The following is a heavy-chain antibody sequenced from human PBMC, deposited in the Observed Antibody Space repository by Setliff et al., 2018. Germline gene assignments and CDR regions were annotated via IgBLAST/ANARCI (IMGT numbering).Heavy chain of an antibody. CDR2: SSHSGST. Sequence: SETLSLTCSVYGESFSNNYWSWIRQPPGKGLEWIGESSHSGSTSYSPSLKSRVTMSVATFENHFSLKLNSLTAADTAVYYCARVTNWGLDLRFDPWGQGILVTVSS. J-gene: IGHJ5*02. V-gene: IGHV4-34*01. CDR3: ARVTNWGLDLRFDP. D-gene: IGHD7-27*01. CDR1: GESFSNNY.